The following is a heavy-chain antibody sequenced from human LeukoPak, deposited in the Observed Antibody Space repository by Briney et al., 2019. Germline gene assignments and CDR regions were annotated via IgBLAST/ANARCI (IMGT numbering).Heavy chain of an antibody. CDR1: GYTFTGYY. D-gene: IGHD5-24*01. Sequence: GASVKVSCKASGYTFTGYYMHWVRQAPGQGLEWMGRINPNSGGTSYAQKFQDRVTMTRDTSISTAYMELSTLTSDDTAVYYCARVARGDGYNTWGQGTLVTVSS. V-gene: IGHV1-2*06. CDR2: INPNSGGT. CDR3: ARVARGDGYNT. J-gene: IGHJ4*02.